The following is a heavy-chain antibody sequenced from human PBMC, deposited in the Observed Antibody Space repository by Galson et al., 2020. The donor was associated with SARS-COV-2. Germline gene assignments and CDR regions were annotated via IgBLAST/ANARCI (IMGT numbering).Heavy chain of an antibody. CDR1: GFTFSSYA. D-gene: IGHD3-16*01. CDR2: ISYDGSNK. V-gene: IGHV3-30-3*01. CDR3: ARDGGGWFDP. J-gene: IGHJ5*02. Sequence: GESLKISCAASGFTFSSYAMHWVRQAPGKGLEWVAVISYDGSNKYYADSVQGRFTISRDNSKNTLYLQMNSLRAEDTAVYYCARDGGGWFDPWGQGTLVTVSS.